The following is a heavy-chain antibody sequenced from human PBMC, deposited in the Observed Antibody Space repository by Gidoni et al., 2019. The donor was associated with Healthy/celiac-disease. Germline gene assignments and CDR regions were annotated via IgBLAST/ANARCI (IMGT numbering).Heavy chain of an antibody. J-gene: IGHJ4*02. CDR2: IYYSGST. V-gene: IGHV4-39*01. D-gene: IGHD6-19*01. CDR1: GGSISSSSYY. CDR3: ARLDGWYSEGYFDY. Sequence: QLQLQESGPGLVKPSETLSLTCTVSGGSISSSSYYWGWIRQPPGKGLEWIGSIYYSGSTYYNPSLKSRVTISVDTSKNQFSLKLSSVTAADTAVYYCARLDGWYSEGYFDYWGQGTLVTVSS.